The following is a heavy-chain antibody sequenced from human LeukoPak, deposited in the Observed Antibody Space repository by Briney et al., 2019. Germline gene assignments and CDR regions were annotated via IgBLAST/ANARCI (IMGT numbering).Heavy chain of an antibody. D-gene: IGHD1-26*01. CDR3: TRVRNSGCYHDGLDI. Sequence: SGGSLRLSCAASGFTFSSYTMKWVRQAPGKGLEWVSSLSIGSAYIYYADSVKGRFTISRDSAKNSLHLQMNSLRAEDTAVYYCTRVRNSGCYHDGLDIWGQGTMVTVSS. CDR1: GFTFSSYT. CDR2: LSIGSAYI. J-gene: IGHJ3*02. V-gene: IGHV3-21*01.